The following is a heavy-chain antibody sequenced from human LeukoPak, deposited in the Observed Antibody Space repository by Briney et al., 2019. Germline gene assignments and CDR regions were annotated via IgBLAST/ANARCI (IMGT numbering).Heavy chain of an antibody. CDR1: GYTFIGSF. CDR3: ARVDYYFDY. Sequence: ASVKVSCKASGYTFIGSFFHWVRQAPGQGLEWMGWINTNTGNPTYAQGFTGRFVFSLDTSVSTAYLEISSLKAEDTAIYYCARVDYYFDYWGQGTLVTVSS. J-gene: IGHJ4*02. CDR2: INTNTGNP. V-gene: IGHV7-4-1*02. D-gene: IGHD3/OR15-3a*01.